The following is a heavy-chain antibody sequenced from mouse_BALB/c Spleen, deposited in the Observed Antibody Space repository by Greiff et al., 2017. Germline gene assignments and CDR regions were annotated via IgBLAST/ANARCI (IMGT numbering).Heavy chain of an antibody. Sequence: VQLQQPGAELVRSGASVKLSCTASGFNIKDYYMHWVKQRPEQGLEWIGWIDPENGDTEYAPKFQGKATMTADTSSNTAYLQLSSLTSEDTAVYYCNARGSYGNYRIDYWGQGTTLTVSS. V-gene: IGHV14-4*02. CDR2: IDPENGDT. CDR1: GFNIKDYY. J-gene: IGHJ2*01. D-gene: IGHD2-1*01. CDR3: NARGSYGNYRIDY.